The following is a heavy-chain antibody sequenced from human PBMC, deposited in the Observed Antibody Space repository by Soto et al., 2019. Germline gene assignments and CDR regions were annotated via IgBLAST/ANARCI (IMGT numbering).Heavy chain of an antibody. V-gene: IGHV4-34*01. J-gene: IGHJ6*03. CDR2: INHSGST. Sequence: PSETLSLTCAVYGGSFSGYYWSWIRQPPGKGLEWIGEINHSGSTNYNPSLKSRVTISVDTSKNQFSLKLRSVTAADTAVYYCARGYLGYCSGGSCYPLRYYYYYYMDVWGKGTTVTVSS. CDR3: ARGYLGYCSGGSCYPLRYYYYYYMDV. CDR1: GGSFSGYY. D-gene: IGHD2-15*01.